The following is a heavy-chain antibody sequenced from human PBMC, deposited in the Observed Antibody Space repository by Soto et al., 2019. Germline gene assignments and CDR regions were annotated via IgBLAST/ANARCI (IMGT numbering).Heavy chain of an antibody. Sequence: GGSLRLSCAASGFTFSSYAMSWVRQAPGKGLEWVSAISGSGGSTYYADSVKGRFTISRDNSKNTLYLQMNSLRAEDTAVYYCAKXPNVDIVATTRRRYFDYWGQGTLVTVSS. D-gene: IGHD5-12*01. CDR3: AKXPNVDIVATTRRRYFDY. CDR2: ISGSGGST. V-gene: IGHV3-23*01. J-gene: IGHJ4*02. CDR1: GFTFSSYA.